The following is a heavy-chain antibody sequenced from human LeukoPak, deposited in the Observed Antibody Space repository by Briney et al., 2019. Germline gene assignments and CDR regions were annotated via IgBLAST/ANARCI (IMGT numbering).Heavy chain of an antibody. CDR1: GFTFSSYA. CDR2: ISYDGSNK. D-gene: IGHD3-22*01. Sequence: GGSLRLSCAASGFTFSSYAMHWVRQAPGKGLEWVAVISYDGSNKYYEDSVKGRFTISRDNSKNTLYLQMNSLRAEDTAVYYCARSGSSGYSFDYWGQGTLVTVSS. V-gene: IGHV3-30*04. CDR3: ARSGSSGYSFDY. J-gene: IGHJ4*02.